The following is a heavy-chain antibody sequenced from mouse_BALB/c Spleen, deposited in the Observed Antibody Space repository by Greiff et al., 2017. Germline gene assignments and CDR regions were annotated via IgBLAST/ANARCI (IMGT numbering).Heavy chain of an antibody. CDR2: INPNNGGT. D-gene: IGHD4-1*01. CDR3: ARGSRWDKGWFAY. CDR1: GYTFTDYN. J-gene: IGHJ3*01. Sequence: VQLKQSGPELVKPGASVKIPCKASGYTFTDYNMDWVKQSHGKSLEWIGDINPNNGGTIYNQKFKGKATLTVDKSSSTAYMELRSLTSEDTAVYYCARGSRWDKGWFAYWGQGTLVTVSA. V-gene: IGHV1-18*01.